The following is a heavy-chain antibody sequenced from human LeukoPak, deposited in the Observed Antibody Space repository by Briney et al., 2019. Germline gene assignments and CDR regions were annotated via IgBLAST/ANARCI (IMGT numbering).Heavy chain of an antibody. Sequence: GGSLRLSCAASGFTFSSYWMSCVRQAPGRGLEWVANIKQDGSEKYYVDSVKGRFTISRDNAKNSLYLQMNSLRAEDTAVYYCARGYCSSTSCYTWGTYYYYYYMDVWGKGTTVTVSS. CDR3: ARGYCSSTSCYTWGTYYYYYYMDV. J-gene: IGHJ6*03. V-gene: IGHV3-7*01. CDR1: GFTFSSYW. D-gene: IGHD2-2*02. CDR2: IKQDGSEK.